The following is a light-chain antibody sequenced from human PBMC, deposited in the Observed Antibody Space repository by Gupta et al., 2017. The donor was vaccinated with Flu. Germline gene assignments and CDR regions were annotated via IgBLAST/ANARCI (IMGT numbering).Light chain of an antibody. J-gene: IGKJ2*01. CDR3: QQYVRSLSYT. CDR2: GAS. CDR1: QSVSSIY. V-gene: IGKV3-20*01. Sequence: EIVLLQSHGTLTLSPGVRATLSCRAGQSVSSIYIAWYQQKPCQPPRLLIYGASRRATGIPPRLSGSGSATAFTLTISRQEHEDVAVYYYQQYVRSLSYTFGQGTKLEIK.